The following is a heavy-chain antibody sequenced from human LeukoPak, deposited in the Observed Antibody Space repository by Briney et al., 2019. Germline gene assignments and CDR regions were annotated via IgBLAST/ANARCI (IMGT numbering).Heavy chain of an antibody. J-gene: IGHJ6*02. Sequence: SETLSLTCAVYGGSFSGYYWSWIRQPPGKGLEWIGYIYYSGSTNYNPSLKSRVAISIDTSKSQFSLKLSSVTAADTAVYYCARDIAIAVAGSPPYYYGMDVWGQGTTVTVSS. CDR1: GGSFSGYY. V-gene: IGHV4-59*01. CDR3: ARDIAIAVAGSPPYYYGMDV. D-gene: IGHD6-19*01. CDR2: IYYSGST.